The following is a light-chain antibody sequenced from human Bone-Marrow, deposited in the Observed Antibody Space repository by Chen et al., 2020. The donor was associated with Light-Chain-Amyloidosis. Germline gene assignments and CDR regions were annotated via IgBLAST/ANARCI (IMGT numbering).Light chain of an antibody. J-gene: IGLJ2*01. CDR1: DLPTKY. CDR3: QSADSSGTYEVI. CDR2: RDT. V-gene: IGLV3-25*03. Sequence: SYALIQPPSVSVSTGQTARITCSGDDLPTKYAYWYQQKPGQAPVLVIHRDTERPSGISERFSGSSSGTTATLTISGVQAEDEADYHCQSADSSGTYEVIFGGGTKLTVL.